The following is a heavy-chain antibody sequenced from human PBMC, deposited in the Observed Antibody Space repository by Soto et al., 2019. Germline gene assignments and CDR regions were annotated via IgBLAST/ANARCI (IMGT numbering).Heavy chain of an antibody. CDR2: IYPGDSDT. V-gene: IGHV5-51*01. J-gene: IGHJ6*02. CDR1: GYSFTSYW. Sequence: GESLKISCKGSGYSFTSYWIGWVRQMPGKGLEWMGIIYPGDSDTKYSPSFQGQVTISADKSISTAYLQWSSLKASDTAMYYCARGDTVTQKISYYYYYGMDVWGQGTTVTVSS. D-gene: IGHD4-17*01. CDR3: ARGDTVTQKISYYYYYGMDV.